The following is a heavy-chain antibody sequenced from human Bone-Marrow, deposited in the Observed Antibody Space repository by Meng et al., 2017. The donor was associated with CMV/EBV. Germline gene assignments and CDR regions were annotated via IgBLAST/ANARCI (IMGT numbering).Heavy chain of an antibody. D-gene: IGHD6-19*01. V-gene: IGHV3-33*06. Sequence: GGSLRLSCAASGFTFSSYWMSWVRQAPGKGLEWVAVIWYDGSNKYYADSVKGRFTISRDNSKNTLYLQMNSLRAEDTAVYYCAKERWGGWYPDYWGQGTLVTVSS. CDR1: GFTFSSYW. J-gene: IGHJ4*02. CDR2: IWYDGSNK. CDR3: AKERWGGWYPDY.